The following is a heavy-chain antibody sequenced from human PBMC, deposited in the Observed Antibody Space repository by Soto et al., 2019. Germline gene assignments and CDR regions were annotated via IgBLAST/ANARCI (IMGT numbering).Heavy chain of an antibody. CDR1: GCTFTGYY. D-gene: IGHD5-12*01. CDR3: AIVVDGYNPRHGIAV. V-gene: IGHV1-2*02. CDR2: INPNSGGT. Sequence: AVNACGKASGCTFTGYYMPWVRQAPGQGLEWMGVINPNSGGTNYAQKFQGRVTMTRDTSSSTAYMELRRLRSDDTAVYYCAIVVDGYNPRHGIAVRAQGTTDNVSS. J-gene: IGHJ6*02.